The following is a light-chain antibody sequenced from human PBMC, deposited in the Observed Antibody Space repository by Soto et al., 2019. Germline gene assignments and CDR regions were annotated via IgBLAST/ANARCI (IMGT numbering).Light chain of an antibody. V-gene: IGLV2-14*01. J-gene: IGLJ1*01. CDR2: EVS. CDR1: SGDVGGYNY. Sequence: QSALTQPPSASGSPGQSVTISCTGASGDVGGYNYVSWYQQHPGKAPKLMIYEVSNRPSGVSNRFSGSKSGNTASLTISGLQAEDEADYYCSSYTSSSLYVFGTGTKLTVL. CDR3: SSYTSSSLYV.